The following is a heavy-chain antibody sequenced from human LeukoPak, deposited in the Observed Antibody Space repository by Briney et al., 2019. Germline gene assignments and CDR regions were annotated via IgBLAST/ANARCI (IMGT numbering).Heavy chain of an antibody. CDR3: ARISGWYGYFDH. D-gene: IGHD6-19*01. J-gene: IGHJ4*02. V-gene: IGHV4-4*07. Sequence: SETLSHTCTVSGGSISSYYWSWIRQPAGKGLEWIGRIYTSGSTNYNPSLKSRVTISVDKSKNQFSLKLSSLTAADTAVYYCARISGWYGYFDHWGQGTLVTVSS. CDR2: IYTSGST. CDR1: GGSISSYY.